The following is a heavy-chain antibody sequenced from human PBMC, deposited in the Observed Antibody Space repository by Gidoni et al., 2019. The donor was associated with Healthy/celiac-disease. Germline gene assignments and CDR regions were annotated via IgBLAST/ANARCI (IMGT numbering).Heavy chain of an antibody. CDR2: IIHIFGTA. Sequence: QVHLVPSGAEVKKPGSSVKVSFKASGGTFSSYAISWVRQAPGQGLEWMGGIIHIFGTANDEQKVQGRVTITADEAKSTAYMELSSRRSEDTAVYYWEREEGRGERDYWGQGTLVTVSS. V-gene: IGHV1-69*19. CDR1: GGTFSSYA. CDR3: EREEGRGERDY. D-gene: IGHD1-1*01. J-gene: IGHJ4*02.